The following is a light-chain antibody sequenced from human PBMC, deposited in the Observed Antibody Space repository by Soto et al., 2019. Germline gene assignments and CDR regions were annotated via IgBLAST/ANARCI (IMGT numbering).Light chain of an antibody. CDR3: QQRSDWPLT. CDR1: QSISTH. CDR2: DAS. V-gene: IGKV3-11*01. Sequence: EIVLKQSPATLSLSPGERTTLSCRASQSISTHLGWYQQKPGQAPRLLIYDASNMATGIPARFSGSGSGTDFTLTISSLEPEDFAVYYCQQRSDWPLTFGGGTKVDIK. J-gene: IGKJ4*01.